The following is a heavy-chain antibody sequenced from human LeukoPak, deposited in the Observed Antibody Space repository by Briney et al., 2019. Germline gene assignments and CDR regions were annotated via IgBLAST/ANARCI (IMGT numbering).Heavy chain of an antibody. CDR2: ISGSGST. Sequence: GGSLRLSCAASGFTFSSYAMRWVRQTPGKGLEWVSVISGSGSTYYADSVKGRFTISRDNSKNTLYLQLNSLRAEDTAVYYCAKDLYGDYDFDCWGQGTLVTVSS. V-gene: IGHV3-23*01. J-gene: IGHJ4*02. CDR1: GFTFSSYA. CDR3: AKDLYGDYDFDC. D-gene: IGHD4-17*01.